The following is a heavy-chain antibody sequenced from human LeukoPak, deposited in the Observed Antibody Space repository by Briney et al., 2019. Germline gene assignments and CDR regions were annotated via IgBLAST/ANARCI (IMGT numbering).Heavy chain of an antibody. Sequence: GESLKISCQGSGYSFSTYWIGWVRQLPGAGLEWMGVIYPDDSDTRYSPSFQGQVTISADRSIRTAYLQWTSLKASDTAMYYCARQRGSSGTINWLDPWGQGTLVTVSS. V-gene: IGHV5-51*01. J-gene: IGHJ5*02. D-gene: IGHD3-10*01. CDR1: GYSFSTYW. CDR3: ARQRGSSGTINWLDP. CDR2: IYPDDSDT.